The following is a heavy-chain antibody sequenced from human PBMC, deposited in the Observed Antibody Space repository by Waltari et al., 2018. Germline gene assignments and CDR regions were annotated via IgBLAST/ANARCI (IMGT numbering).Heavy chain of an antibody. J-gene: IGHJ4*02. V-gene: IGHV4-59*08. CDR1: GGSISSYY. CDR3: ARRGGYDGYFDY. Sequence: QVQLQESGPGLVKPSETLSLTCTVSGGSISSYYWSWIRQPPGKGLEWIGYIYYSGSTNSNPSLNGRVTISVDTSKNQFSLKLSSVTAADTAVYYCARRGGYDGYFDYWGQGTLVTVSS. CDR2: IYYSGST. D-gene: IGHD5-12*01.